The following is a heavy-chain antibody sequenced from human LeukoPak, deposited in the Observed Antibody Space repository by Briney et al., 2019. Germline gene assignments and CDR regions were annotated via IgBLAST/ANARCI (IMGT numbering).Heavy chain of an antibody. Sequence: SETLSLTCTVSGGSISSYYWSWIRQPPGKGLEWIGYIYYSGSTNYNPSLKSRVTISVDTSKNQFSLKLSSVTAADTAVYYCARRTLSGSSHFDYRGQGTLVTVSS. V-gene: IGHV4-59*01. CDR3: ARRTLSGSSHFDY. CDR2: IYYSGST. CDR1: GGSISSYY. J-gene: IGHJ4*02. D-gene: IGHD3-10*01.